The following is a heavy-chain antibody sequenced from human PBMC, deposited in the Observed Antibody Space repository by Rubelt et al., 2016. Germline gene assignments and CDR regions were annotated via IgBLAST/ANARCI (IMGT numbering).Heavy chain of an antibody. Sequence: EVQLVESGGGLVQPGGSLRLSCAASGFTFSSYEMNWVRQAPGKGLEWVSYISSSGSTIYYAESVKGRFTNSRDNAKNSLYLQKNSLRAEDTAVYYCAKDAYSSGWSYFDYWGQGTLVTVSS. CDR2: ISSSGSTI. CDR3: AKDAYSSGWSYFDY. J-gene: IGHJ4*02. D-gene: IGHD6-19*01. CDR1: GFTFSSYE. V-gene: IGHV3-48*03.